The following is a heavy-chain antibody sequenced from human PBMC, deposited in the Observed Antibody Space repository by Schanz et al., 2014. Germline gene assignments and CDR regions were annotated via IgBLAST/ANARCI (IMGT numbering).Heavy chain of an antibody. D-gene: IGHD3-10*01. CDR2: ISGSSRTI. Sequence: EVQLVESGGGWVQPGGSLRLSCAASGFTFSSYAMNWVRQAPGKGLEWVSYISGSSRTIYYADSMKGRFTVSRDNAENALYLQMNSLRAEDTAVYYCAKGRFGELSAFDIWGQGTMVTVSS. CDR1: GFTFSSYA. CDR3: AKGRFGELSAFDI. V-gene: IGHV3-48*01. J-gene: IGHJ3*02.